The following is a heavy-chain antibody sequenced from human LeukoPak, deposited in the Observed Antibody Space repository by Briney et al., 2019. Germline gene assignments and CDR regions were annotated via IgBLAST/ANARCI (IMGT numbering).Heavy chain of an antibody. CDR1: GGSISRYY. Sequence: SETLSLTCTVSGGSISRYYWSWLRQPAGKGLEWIGRIYTSGSTNYNPSLKSRVTMSVDTSKNQFSLKLSSVTAADTAVYYCAREAREQWLVTEPCFDYWGQGTLVTVSS. V-gene: IGHV4-4*07. J-gene: IGHJ4*02. CDR2: IYTSGST. CDR3: AREAREQWLVTEPCFDY. D-gene: IGHD6-19*01.